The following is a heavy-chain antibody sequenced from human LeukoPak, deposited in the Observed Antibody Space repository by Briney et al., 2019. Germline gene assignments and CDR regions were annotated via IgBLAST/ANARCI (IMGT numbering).Heavy chain of an antibody. CDR2: IWYDGSNQ. CDR3: ATDRNSGKYYDY. CDR1: GLTFRNYG. J-gene: IGHJ4*02. D-gene: IGHD1-26*01. Sequence: PGRSLRLSCAASGLTFRNYGMHWVRQAPGKGLEWVVVIWYDGSNQHYVDSVKGRFTVSRDNAKNTLYLQMNSLRAEDTAVYYCATDRNSGKYYDYWGQGTLVTVSS. V-gene: IGHV3-33*01.